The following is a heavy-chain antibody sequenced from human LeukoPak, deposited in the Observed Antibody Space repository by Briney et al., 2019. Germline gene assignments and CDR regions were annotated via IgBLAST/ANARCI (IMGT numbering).Heavy chain of an antibody. CDR3: ATIIAAAGIFGY. D-gene: IGHD6-13*01. V-gene: IGHV4-38-2*01. J-gene: IGHJ4*02. CDR1: GYSISSGYY. Sequence: SETLSLTCAVSGYSISSGYYWGWIRQPPGKGLEWIGSIYHSGSTYYTPSLKSRVTISVDTSKNQFSLKLSSVTAADTAVYYCATIIAAAGIFGYWGQGTLVTVSS. CDR2: IYHSGST.